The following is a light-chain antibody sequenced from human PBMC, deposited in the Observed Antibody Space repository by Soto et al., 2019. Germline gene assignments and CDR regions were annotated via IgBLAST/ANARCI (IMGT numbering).Light chain of an antibody. CDR3: QQTYYSRVR. V-gene: IGKV1-39*01. CDR1: QTISDY. CDR2: GSS. J-gene: IGKJ4*01. Sequence: IQVTKSPPSLSASEGDRVTITCRASQTISDYLHWYQQKPGKAPTLLIYGSSSLQTGVPPRFSGSGSGTEFTLTISSLQPEDFGTYYCQQTYYSRVRFAGGTKVDIK.